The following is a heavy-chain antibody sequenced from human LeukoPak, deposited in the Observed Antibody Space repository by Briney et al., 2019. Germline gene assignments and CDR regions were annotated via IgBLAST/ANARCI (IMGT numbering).Heavy chain of an antibody. Sequence: GGSLRLSCAASGFTFSTYAMNWVRQAPGKGLEWVAVISDDGRHNYYADSVKGRFTISRDNSKSTLYLQMNSLRDDDSAAYFCARVYLERLTAGYFDHWGQGTLVTVSS. CDR1: GFTFSTYA. CDR2: ISDDGRHN. J-gene: IGHJ4*02. D-gene: IGHD2-8*01. V-gene: IGHV3-30*04. CDR3: ARVYLERLTAGYFDH.